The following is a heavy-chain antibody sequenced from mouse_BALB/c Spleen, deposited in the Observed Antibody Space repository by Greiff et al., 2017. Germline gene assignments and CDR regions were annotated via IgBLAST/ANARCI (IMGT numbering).Heavy chain of an antibody. Sequence: QVQLQQPGAELVKPGASVKMSCKASGYTFTSYNMHWVKQTPGQGLEWIGAIYPGNGDTSYNQKFKGKATLTADKSSSTAYMQLSSLTSEDSAVYYCARSLYGNSPWFAYWGQGTLVTVSA. CDR1: GYTFTSYN. CDR3: ARSLYGNSPWFAY. D-gene: IGHD2-10*02. J-gene: IGHJ3*01. CDR2: IYPGNGDT. V-gene: IGHV1-12*01.